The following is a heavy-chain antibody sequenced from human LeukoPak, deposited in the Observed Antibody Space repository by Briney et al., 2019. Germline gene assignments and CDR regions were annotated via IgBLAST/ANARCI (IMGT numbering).Heavy chain of an antibody. Sequence: LETLSLTCTVTGGPLSDSYWSWIREPPGKGLEWIGYIYYSGSTNYNPSLKSRVTISVDTSKNQFSLRLSSVTAADTAVYYCARDMSFATAGLDYWGQGTPVTVSS. CDR3: ARDMSFATAGLDY. J-gene: IGHJ4*02. CDR1: GGPLSDSY. V-gene: IGHV4-59*01. CDR2: IYYSGST. D-gene: IGHD6-13*01.